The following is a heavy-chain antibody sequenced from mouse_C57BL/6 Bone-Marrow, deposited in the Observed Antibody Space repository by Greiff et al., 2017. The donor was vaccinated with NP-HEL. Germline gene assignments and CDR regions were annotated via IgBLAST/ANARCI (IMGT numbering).Heavy chain of an antibody. CDR1: GFTFSDYG. Sequence: EVQLVESGGGLVKPGGSLKLSCAASGFTFSDYGMHWVRQAPEKGLEWVAYISRGSSTIYYADTVKGRFTISRDNAKNTLFLQMTSLRSEDTAMYYCASGSYDYRYYYAMDYWCQGTSVTVSS. J-gene: IGHJ4*01. D-gene: IGHD2-4*01. V-gene: IGHV5-17*01. CDR3: ASGSYDYRYYYAMDY. CDR2: ISRGSSTI.